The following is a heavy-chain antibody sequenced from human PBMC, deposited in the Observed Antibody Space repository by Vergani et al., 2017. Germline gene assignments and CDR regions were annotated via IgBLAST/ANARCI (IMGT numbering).Heavy chain of an antibody. CDR2: ISSSSSYI. J-gene: IGHJ4*02. CDR1: GFTFSSYS. V-gene: IGHV3-21*04. Sequence: EVQLVESGGGLVKRGGSLRLSCAASGFTFSSYSMNWVRQAPGKGLEWVSSISSSSSYIHYSDSLKGRFTISRDNAKSSLYLQMNSLRAADTAVYYCARLSYDTTPYLQGGYDCWGQGTLVSVSS. D-gene: IGHD3-22*01. CDR3: ARLSYDTTPYLQGGYDC.